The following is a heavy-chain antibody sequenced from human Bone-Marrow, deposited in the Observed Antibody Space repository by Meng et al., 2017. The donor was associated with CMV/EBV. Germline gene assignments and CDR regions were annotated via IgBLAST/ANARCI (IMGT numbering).Heavy chain of an antibody. CDR2: IYYSGST. D-gene: IGHD5-24*01. V-gene: IGHV4-59*01. J-gene: IGHJ6*02. Sequence: SETLSLTCTVSGGSISSYYWSWIRQPPGKGLEWIGYIYYSGSTNYNPSLKSRVTISVDTSKNQFSLKLSSVTAADTAVYYCARGDGYYYGMDVWAQGTKVTVSS. CDR3: ARGDGYYYGMDV. CDR1: GGSISSYY.